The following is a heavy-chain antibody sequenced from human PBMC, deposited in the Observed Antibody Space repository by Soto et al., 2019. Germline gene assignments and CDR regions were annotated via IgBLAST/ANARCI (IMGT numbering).Heavy chain of an antibody. J-gene: IGHJ5*02. V-gene: IGHV1-18*01. CDR3: AREAFGVHASWFAP. CDR2: ISAYNGNT. Sequence: QGQLVQSGTEVKKSGASVKVSCKAPGYIFTTYSIAWVRQAPGQGLEWMGWISAYNGNTNYAQKFQGRVTMTTDTPTNTAYMELRSLRSDDTAGYFCAREAFGVHASWFAPWGQGTLFTVSS. CDR1: GYIFTTYS. D-gene: IGHD3-10*01.